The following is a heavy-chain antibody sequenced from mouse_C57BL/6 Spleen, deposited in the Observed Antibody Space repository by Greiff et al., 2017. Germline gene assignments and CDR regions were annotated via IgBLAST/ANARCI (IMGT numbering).Heavy chain of an antibody. CDR2: ISSGSSTI. D-gene: IGHD2-5*01. V-gene: IGHV5-17*01. CDR3: ARESYSNHWYFDV. Sequence: DVQLVESGGGLVKPGGSLKLSCAASGFTFSDYGMHWVRQAPEKGLEWVAYISSGSSTIYYADTVKGRFTISRDNAKNTLFLQMTSLRSEDTAMYYCARESYSNHWYFDVWGTGTTVTVSS. CDR1: GFTFSDYG. J-gene: IGHJ1*03.